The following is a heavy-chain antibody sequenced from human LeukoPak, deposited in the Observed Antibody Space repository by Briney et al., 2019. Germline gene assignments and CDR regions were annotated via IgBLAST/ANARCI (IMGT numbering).Heavy chain of an antibody. Sequence: GGSLRLSCAASGFTFSSYAMSWVRQAPGKGLEWVSAISGSGGSTYYADSVKGRFTISRDNAKNSLNLQMNSLRAEDTAVYYCARGIMTPYYMDVWGKGTTVTVSS. V-gene: IGHV3-23*01. CDR2: ISGSGGST. CDR3: ARGIMTPYYMDV. CDR1: GFTFSSYA. J-gene: IGHJ6*03. D-gene: IGHD3-16*01.